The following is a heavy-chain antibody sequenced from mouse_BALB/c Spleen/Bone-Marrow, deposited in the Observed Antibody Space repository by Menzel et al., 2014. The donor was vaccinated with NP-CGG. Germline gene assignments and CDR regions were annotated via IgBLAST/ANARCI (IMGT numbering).Heavy chain of an antibody. CDR2: ILPGSGST. Sequence: QVHLQQPGAELMKPGASVKISCKATGYTFSSYWIEWVKQRPGHGLEWIGEILPGSGSTNYNEKFKGKATFTADTSSNTAYMQLSSLTSEDSAVYYCARRVPFAYWGQGTLVTVSA. J-gene: IGHJ3*01. V-gene: IGHV1-9*01. CDR1: GYTFSSYW. CDR3: ARRVPFAY.